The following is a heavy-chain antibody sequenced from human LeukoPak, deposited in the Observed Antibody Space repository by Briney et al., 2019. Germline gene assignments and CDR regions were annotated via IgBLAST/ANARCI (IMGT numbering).Heavy chain of an antibody. Sequence: PSETLSLTCAVYGASFSGYYWSWIRQPPGKGLEWIGEINHSGSTNYNPSLKSRVTISVDTSKNQFSLKLSSVTAADTAVYYSARGRGLTGSHYFDYWGQGTLVTVSS. D-gene: IGHD3-9*01. V-gene: IGHV4-34*01. CDR1: GASFSGYY. J-gene: IGHJ4*02. CDR3: ARGRGLTGSHYFDY. CDR2: INHSGST.